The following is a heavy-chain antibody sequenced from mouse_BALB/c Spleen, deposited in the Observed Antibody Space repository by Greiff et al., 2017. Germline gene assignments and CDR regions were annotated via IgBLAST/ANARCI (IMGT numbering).Heavy chain of an antibody. CDR2: ISYSGST. CDR3: ARRGPYYYGSSYDWYFDV. Sequence: EVKLMESGPGLVKPSQSLSLTCTVTGYSITSDYAWNWIRQFPGNKLEWMGYISYSGSTSYNPSLKSRISITRDTSKNQFFLQLNSVTTEDTATYYCARRGPYYYGSSYDWYFDVWGAGTTVTVSS. D-gene: IGHD1-1*01. CDR1: GYSITSDYA. J-gene: IGHJ1*01. V-gene: IGHV3-2*02.